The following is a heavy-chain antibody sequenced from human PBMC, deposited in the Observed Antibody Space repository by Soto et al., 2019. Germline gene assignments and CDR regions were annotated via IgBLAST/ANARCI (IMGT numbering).Heavy chain of an antibody. CDR3: ARDSSITMVRGNYYGMDV. Sequence: SVKVSCKASGGTFSSYAISWARQAPGQGLEWMGGIIPIFGTANYAQKFQGRVTITADESTSTAYMELSSLRSEDTAVYYCARDSSITMVRGNYYGMDVWGQGTTVTVSS. CDR1: GGTFSSYA. J-gene: IGHJ6*02. V-gene: IGHV1-69*13. D-gene: IGHD3-10*01. CDR2: IIPIFGTA.